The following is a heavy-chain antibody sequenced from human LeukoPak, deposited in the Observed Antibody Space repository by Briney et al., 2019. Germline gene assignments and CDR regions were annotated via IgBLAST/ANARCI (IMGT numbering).Heavy chain of an antibody. CDR3: ARDGVSSSQYYYYYYMDV. CDR1: GFTFSSYA. Sequence: PGGSLRLSCAASGFTFSSYAMHWVRQAPGKGLEWVAVISYDGSNKYYAGSVKGRFTISRDNSKNTLYLQMNSLRAEDTAVYYCARDGVSSSQYYYYYYMDVWGKGTTVTVSS. V-gene: IGHV3-30*04. J-gene: IGHJ6*03. D-gene: IGHD6-6*01. CDR2: ISYDGSNK.